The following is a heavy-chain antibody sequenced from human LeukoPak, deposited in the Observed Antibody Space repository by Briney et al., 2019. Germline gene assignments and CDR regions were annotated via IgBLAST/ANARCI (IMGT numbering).Heavy chain of an antibody. CDR1: GGSISSSSYY. J-gene: IGHJ3*02. CDR3: ARRNVEMATFDAFDI. Sequence: PSETLSLXCTVSGGSISSSSYYWGWIRQPPGKGLEWIGSIYYSGSTYYNPSLKSRVTISVDTSKNQFSLKLSPVTAADTAVYYCARRNVEMATFDAFDIWGQGTMVTVSS. CDR2: IYYSGST. D-gene: IGHD5-24*01. V-gene: IGHV4-39*01.